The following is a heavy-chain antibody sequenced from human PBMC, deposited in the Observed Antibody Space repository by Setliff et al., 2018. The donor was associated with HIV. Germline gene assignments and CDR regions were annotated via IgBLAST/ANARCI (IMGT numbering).Heavy chain of an antibody. D-gene: IGHD4-17*01. CDR3: ARDPPGYGDSKDY. Sequence: SCSVSGGSVGSGSYYWSWIRQSPGKGLEWLGYIYYSGSTTYNPSLRSRVTISIDTSKNQFSLNLRSVTAADTAVYYCARDPPGYGDSKDYWGQGKLVTVSS. CDR2: IYYSGST. CDR1: GGSVGSGSYY. J-gene: IGHJ4*02. V-gene: IGHV4-61*01.